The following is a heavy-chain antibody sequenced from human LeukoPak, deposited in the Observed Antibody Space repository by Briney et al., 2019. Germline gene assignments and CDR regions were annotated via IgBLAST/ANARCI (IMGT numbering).Heavy chain of an antibody. V-gene: IGHV3-33*01. Sequence: GGSLRLSCAPSGFTFSTYGMPWVRQAPGKGLEWVAVIWYDGRNKYYADSVKGRVTISRDNSKNTLYPQMNSLRGEDTAVYYCARARYSDFWGQGTLVTVSS. CDR3: ARARYSDF. CDR1: GFTFSTYG. J-gene: IGHJ4*02. CDR2: IWYDGRNK.